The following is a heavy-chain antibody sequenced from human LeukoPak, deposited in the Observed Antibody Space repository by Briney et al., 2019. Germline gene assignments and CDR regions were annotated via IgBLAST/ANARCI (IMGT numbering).Heavy chain of an antibody. CDR1: GGSISSSSYY. CDR2: MYYSGST. D-gene: IGHD3-22*01. J-gene: IGHJ4*02. CDR3: ARDARDSSWSNYFDY. V-gene: IGHV4-39*07. Sequence: PSETLSLTCTVSGGSISSSSYYWGWIRQPPGKGLEWIGSMYYSGSTYYNPSLKSRVTISVDKSKNQFSLKLSSVTAADTAVYYCARDARDSSWSNYFDYWGQGTLVTVSS.